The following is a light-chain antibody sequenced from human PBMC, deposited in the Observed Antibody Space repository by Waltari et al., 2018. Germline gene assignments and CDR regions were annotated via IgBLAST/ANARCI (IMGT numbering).Light chain of an antibody. CDR3: SAWDDSLSGPV. J-gene: IGLJ2*01. CDR2: RDN. Sequence: QSVLTQPPSASGIPGQRVTISCSGSSSNIGRNYVYWYQQLPGTAPKLLIYRDNQGPSGVPDRFSGSKSGTSTSLAISGLWSEDEADYYCSAWDDSLSGPVFGGGTKLTVL. V-gene: IGLV1-47*03. CDR1: SSNIGRNY.